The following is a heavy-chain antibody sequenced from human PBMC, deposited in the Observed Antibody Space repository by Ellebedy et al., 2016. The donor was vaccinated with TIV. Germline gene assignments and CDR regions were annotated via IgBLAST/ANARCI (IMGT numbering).Heavy chain of an antibody. Sequence: SETLSLTXTVSGGSISSYYWSWIRQPPGKGLEWIGYIYYSGSTNYNPSLKSRVTISVDTSKNQFSLKLSSVTAADTAVYYCARVVGYSSSSWGHYYYYYMDVWGKGTTVTVSS. J-gene: IGHJ6*03. CDR3: ARVVGYSSSSWGHYYYYYMDV. D-gene: IGHD6-6*01. V-gene: IGHV4-59*01. CDR2: IYYSGST. CDR1: GGSISSYY.